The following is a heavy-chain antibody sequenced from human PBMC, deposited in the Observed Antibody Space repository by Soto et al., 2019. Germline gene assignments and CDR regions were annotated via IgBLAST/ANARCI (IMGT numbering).Heavy chain of an antibody. V-gene: IGHV5-51*01. CDR2: VSPADSEI. CDR3: ARQDLGSSPYAF. D-gene: IGHD2-2*01. CDR1: TNNFTAYC. J-gene: IGHJ4*02. Sequence: ESLTTSFTVSTNNFTAYCIALVRQMPGKGLEWMGLVSPADSEIRYSTSFQGQVTISADKSIANAYLQWNSLKASDTAISYCARQDLGSSPYAFWGQGTLVTVYS.